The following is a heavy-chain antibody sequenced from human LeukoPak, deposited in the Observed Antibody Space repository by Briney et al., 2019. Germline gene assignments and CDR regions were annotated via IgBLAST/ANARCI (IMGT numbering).Heavy chain of an antibody. CDR1: GGSINSYY. CDR2: IYSSGST. J-gene: IGHJ1*01. V-gene: IGHV4-4*07. CDR3: ESGYAEVLLVAEYFEP. Sequence: PSETLSLTCTVSGGSINSYYWSWIRQPAGKGLEWIGRIYSSGSTNYNPSLKSRVTMSVDTSKKQFSLKLNSVTAADTAVYYCESGYAEVLLVAEYFEPWGQGTLVTVSS. D-gene: IGHD2-2*01.